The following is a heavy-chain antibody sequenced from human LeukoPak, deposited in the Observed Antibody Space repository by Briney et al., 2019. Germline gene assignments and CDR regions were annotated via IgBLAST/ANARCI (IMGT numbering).Heavy chain of an antibody. CDR3: ARGTSYKDDY. V-gene: IGHV3-53*01. CDR2: IYSGGST. CDR1: GFTVGSNY. D-gene: IGHD2-2*01. J-gene: IGHJ4*02. Sequence: PGGSLRLSWAASGFTVGSNYMSWVRQAPGKGLEWVSVIYSGGSTYYADSVKGRFTISRDNSKNTLYLQMNSLRAEDTAVYYCARGTSYKDDYWGQGTLVTVSS.